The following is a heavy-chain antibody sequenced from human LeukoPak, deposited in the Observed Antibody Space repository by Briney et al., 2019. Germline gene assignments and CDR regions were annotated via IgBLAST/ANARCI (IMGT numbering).Heavy chain of an antibody. CDR2: ISSSSSYI. CDR1: GFTFSGYS. J-gene: IGHJ4*02. CDR3: AREGILSRAYYFDY. D-gene: IGHD2-15*01. V-gene: IGHV3-21*01. Sequence: PGGSLRLSCAASGFTFSGYSMNWVRQAPGKGLEWVSSISSSSSYIYYADSVKGRFTISRDNAKNSLYLQMNSLRAEDTAVYYCAREGILSRAYYFDYWGQGTLVTVSS.